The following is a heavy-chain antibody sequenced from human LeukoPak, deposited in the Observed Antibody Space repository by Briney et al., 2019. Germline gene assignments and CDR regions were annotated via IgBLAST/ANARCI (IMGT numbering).Heavy chain of an antibody. CDR2: IYYSGST. D-gene: IGHD3-22*01. Sequence: SETLSLTCAVSGGSISSSNWWSWVRQPPGKGLEWIGYIYYSGSTYYNPSLKSRVTISVGTSKNQFSLKLSSVTAADTAVYYCARVAYYYDSSDYYGMDVWGQGTTVTVSS. J-gene: IGHJ6*02. CDR3: ARVAYYYDSSDYYGMDV. V-gene: IGHV4-4*02. CDR1: GGSISSSNW.